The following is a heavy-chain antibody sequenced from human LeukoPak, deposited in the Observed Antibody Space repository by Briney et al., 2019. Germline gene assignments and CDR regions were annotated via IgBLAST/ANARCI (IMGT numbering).Heavy chain of an antibody. CDR3: ASGVGATYYYYGMDV. V-gene: IGHV1-18*01. Sequence: ASVKVSCKASGGTFSSYAISWVRQAPGQGLEWMGWISAYNGNTNYAQKLQGRVTMTTDTSTSTAYMELRSLRSDDTAVYYCASGVGATYYYYGMDVWGQGTTVTVSS. CDR1: GGTFSSYA. D-gene: IGHD1-26*01. CDR2: ISAYNGNT. J-gene: IGHJ6*02.